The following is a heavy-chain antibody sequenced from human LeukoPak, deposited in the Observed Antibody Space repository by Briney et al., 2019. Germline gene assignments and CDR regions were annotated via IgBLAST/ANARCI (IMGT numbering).Heavy chain of an antibody. J-gene: IGHJ6*03. V-gene: IGHV3-73*01. Sequence: GGSLRLSCAASGFTFSGSAMHWVRQASGRGLEWVGRIRGKANSYATAYAASVKGRFTISRDDSKNTAYLQMNSLKTEDTAVYYCARSYGSGSYYNPGDVWGKGTTVTVSS. CDR3: ARSYGSGSYYNPGDV. D-gene: IGHD3-10*01. CDR1: GFTFSGSA. CDR2: IRGKANSYAT.